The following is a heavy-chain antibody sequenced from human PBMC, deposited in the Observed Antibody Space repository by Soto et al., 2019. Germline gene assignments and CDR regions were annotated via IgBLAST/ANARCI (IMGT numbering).Heavy chain of an antibody. CDR2: ISAYNGNT. CDR1: GYTFTSYG. J-gene: IGHJ6*03. Sequence: ASVKVSCKASGYTFTSYGSSWVRPAPGQGLEWMGWISAYNGNTNYAQKLQGRVTMTTDTSTSTAYMELRSLRSDDTAVYYCARGAQYSSSWDDYYYYYYMDVWGKGTTVTVSS. V-gene: IGHV1-18*01. CDR3: ARGAQYSSSWDDYYYYYYMDV. D-gene: IGHD6-13*01.